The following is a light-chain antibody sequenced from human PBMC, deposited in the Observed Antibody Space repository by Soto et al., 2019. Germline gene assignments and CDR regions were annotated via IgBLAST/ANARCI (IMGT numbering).Light chain of an antibody. CDR3: QQSYSTLTWT. Sequence: EVVLTQSPGTLSLSPGERATLSCRASQSVSSNYLAWYQQKFGQAPRLIIYGASDRATGIPDRFSGSGSGTDFTLTISSLQPEDFATYYCQQSYSTLTWTFGQGTKVDIK. CDR2: GAS. V-gene: IGKV3-20*01. J-gene: IGKJ1*01. CDR1: QSVSSNY.